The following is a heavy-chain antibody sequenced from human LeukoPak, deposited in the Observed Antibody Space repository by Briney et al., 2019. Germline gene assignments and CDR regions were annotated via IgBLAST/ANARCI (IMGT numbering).Heavy chain of an antibody. V-gene: IGHV1-46*01. J-gene: IGHJ1*01. CDR3: ARDLPRIAAAGPKNFQH. CDR2: INPSGGST. CDR1: GGTFSSYA. D-gene: IGHD6-13*01. Sequence: ASVKVSCKASGGTFSSYAISWVRQAPGQGLEWMGIINPSGGSTSYAQKFQGRVTMTRDTSTSTVYMELSSLRSEDTAVYYCARDLPRIAAAGPKNFQHWGQGTLVTVSS.